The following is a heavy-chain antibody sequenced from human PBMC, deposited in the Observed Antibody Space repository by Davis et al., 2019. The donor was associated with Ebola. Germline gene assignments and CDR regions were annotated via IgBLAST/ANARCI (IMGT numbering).Heavy chain of an antibody. Sequence: GESLKISCAASGFTSSSYAMHWVRQAPGKGLEWVAVISYDGSNKYYADSVKGRFTISRDNSKNTLYLQMNSLRAEDTAVYYCAREFGTMIGPNAFDIWGQGTMVTVSS. J-gene: IGHJ3*02. D-gene: IGHD3-22*01. V-gene: IGHV3-30-3*01. CDR3: AREFGTMIGPNAFDI. CDR1: GFTSSSYA. CDR2: ISYDGSNK.